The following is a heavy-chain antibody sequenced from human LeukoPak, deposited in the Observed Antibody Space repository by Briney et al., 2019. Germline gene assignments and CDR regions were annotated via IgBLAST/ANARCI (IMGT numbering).Heavy chain of an antibody. CDR1: GYSISSGYY. Sequence: SETLFLTCTVSGYSISSGYYWGWIRQPPGKGLEWIGSIYHSGSTYYNPSLKSRVTISVDTSKNQFSLKLSSVTAADTAVYYCARALSYCSSTSCYNNWFDPWGQGTLVTVSS. D-gene: IGHD2-2*02. J-gene: IGHJ5*02. CDR2: IYHSGST. CDR3: ARALSYCSSTSCYNNWFDP. V-gene: IGHV4-38-2*02.